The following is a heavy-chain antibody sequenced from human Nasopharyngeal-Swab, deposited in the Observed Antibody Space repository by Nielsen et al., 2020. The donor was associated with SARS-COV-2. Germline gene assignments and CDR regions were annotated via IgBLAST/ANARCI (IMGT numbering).Heavy chain of an antibody. CDR2: FYYRGDS. V-gene: IGHV4-39*07. CDR3: VRDSVQQVVLDY. Sequence: SEARSLTCTVSGGSITSGTYYWGWIRQPRGKGLEWIGTFYYRGDSYSNPSLKGRVTMSVDTSKNPFSLGLKSVTAADTAVYYCVRDSVQQVVLDYWGQGTLVTVSS. D-gene: IGHD6-13*01. CDR1: GGSITSGTYY. J-gene: IGHJ4*02.